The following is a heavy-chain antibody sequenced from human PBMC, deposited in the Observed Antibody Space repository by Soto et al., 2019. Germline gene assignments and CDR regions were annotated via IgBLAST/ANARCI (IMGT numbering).Heavy chain of an antibody. D-gene: IGHD5-12*01. J-gene: IGHJ4*02. Sequence: QVQLVQSGAEVKKPGSSVKVSCEASGGTFSSYTISWVRQAPGQGLEWMGRIIPILGIANYAQKFQGRVTITADKSTSTAYMELSSLRSEDTAVYYCARNVRKEGLGGYDYGDNFDYWGQGTLVTVSS. V-gene: IGHV1-69*02. CDR3: ARNVRKEGLGGYDYGDNFDY. CDR2: IIPILGIA. CDR1: GGTFSSYT.